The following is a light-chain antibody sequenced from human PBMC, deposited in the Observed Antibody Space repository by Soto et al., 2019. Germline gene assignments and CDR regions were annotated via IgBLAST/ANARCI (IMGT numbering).Light chain of an antibody. CDR2: GAS. V-gene: IGKV3-15*01. Sequence: EIVMNMSRSEVSGSGEERATLSCTASQSVSSNLAWYQQKPGQAPRLLIYGASTRATGIPARFSGSGSGTEFTLTISSLQSEDFAVYYCQQYTTWLLWTFAEGTKVDIK. J-gene: IGKJ1*01. CDR1: QSVSSN. CDR3: QQYTTWLLWT.